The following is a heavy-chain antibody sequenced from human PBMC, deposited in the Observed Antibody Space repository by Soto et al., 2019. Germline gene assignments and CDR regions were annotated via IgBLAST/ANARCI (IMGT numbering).Heavy chain of an antibody. CDR2: VSSSGSS. CDR1: GGSIGGDS. D-gene: IGHD3-16*02. J-gene: IGHJ6*03. CDR3: ARFPFTNEYRHYYYMDV. V-gene: IGHV4-59*13. Sequence: QVHLQESGPGLVQPSETLSLTCTVSGGSIGGDSWRWIRQPPGKGLEWIGYVSSSGSSNFNPSLKSRVTISIDTSENQFSLKLTSVTAADTAVYYCARFPFTNEYRHYYYMDVWGKGTTVTVSS.